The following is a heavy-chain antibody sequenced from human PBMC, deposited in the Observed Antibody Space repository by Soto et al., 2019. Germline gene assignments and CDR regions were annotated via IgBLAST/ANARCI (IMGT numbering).Heavy chain of an antibody. D-gene: IGHD3-3*01. Sequence: GSLRLSCAASGFTFSSYEMNWVRQAPGKGLEWVSYISSSGSTIYYADSVKGRFTISRDNAKNSLYLQMNSLRAEDTAVYYCVGMAISPDFDYWGQGTLVTVSS. V-gene: IGHV3-48*03. CDR2: ISSSGSTI. CDR3: VGMAISPDFDY. CDR1: GFTFSSYE. J-gene: IGHJ4*02.